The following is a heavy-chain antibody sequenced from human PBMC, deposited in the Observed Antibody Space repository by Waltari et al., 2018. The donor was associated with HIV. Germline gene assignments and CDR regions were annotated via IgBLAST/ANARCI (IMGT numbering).Heavy chain of an antibody. CDR3: ARDWQQWLVRGGAFDI. CDR1: GYTFTGYY. V-gene: IGHV1-2*02. D-gene: IGHD6-19*01. J-gene: IGHJ3*02. Sequence: QVQLVQSGAEVKKPGASVKVSCKASGYTFTGYYMHWVRQAPGQGFEWMGWINPNRGGTNYAQKFQGRVTMTRDTSISTAYRELSRLRSDDTAVYYCARDWQQWLVRGGAFDIWGQGTMVTVSS. CDR2: INPNRGGT.